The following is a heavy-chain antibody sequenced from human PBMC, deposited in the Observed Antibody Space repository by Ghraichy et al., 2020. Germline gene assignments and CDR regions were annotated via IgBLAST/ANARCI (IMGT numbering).Heavy chain of an antibody. J-gene: IGHJ4*02. CDR1: GGSISSSSYY. CDR2: IYYSGST. Sequence: ETLSLTCTVSGGSISSSSYYWGWIRQPPGKGLEWIGSIYYSGSTYYNPSLKSRVTISVDTSKNQFSLKLSSVTAADTAVYYCARREHYYDSSGYYYVLPFDYWGQGTLVTVSS. V-gene: IGHV4-39*01. CDR3: ARREHYYDSSGYYYVLPFDY. D-gene: IGHD3-22*01.